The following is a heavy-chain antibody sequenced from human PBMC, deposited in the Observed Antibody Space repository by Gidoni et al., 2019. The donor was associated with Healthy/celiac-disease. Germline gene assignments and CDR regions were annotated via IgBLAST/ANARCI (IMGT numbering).Heavy chain of an antibody. D-gene: IGHD3-22*01. CDR3: ARHPGVRGYYYDSSGYLNNWYFDL. CDR2: TYYSGST. J-gene: IGHJ2*01. CDR1: GGSISRRSSY. Sequence: QLQLQESGPGLVKPSETLSLTRTVSGGSISRRSSYWGWIRQPPGKGLEWIGSTYYSGSTYFNPSLKRRVTITVDTTKNQFSLKLSSVTAADTAVYYCARHPGVRGYYYDSSGYLNNWYFDLWGRGTLVTVSS. V-gene: IGHV4-39*01.